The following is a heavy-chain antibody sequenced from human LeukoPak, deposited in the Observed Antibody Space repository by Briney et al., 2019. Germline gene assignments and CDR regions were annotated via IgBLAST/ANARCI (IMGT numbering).Heavy chain of an antibody. V-gene: IGHV3-21*01. CDR2: ITSPVGRM. D-gene: IGHD6-13*01. CDR3: ARDTLSSSWYPYYFDY. CDR1: GFTFSTYS. Sequence: GGSLRLSCAASGFTFSTYSMHWVRQAPGKGLEWVSSITSPVGRMYYADSLKGRITISRDNARSTLYLQMNSLRAEDTAVYYCARDTLSSSWYPYYFDYWGQGTLVTVSS. J-gene: IGHJ4*02.